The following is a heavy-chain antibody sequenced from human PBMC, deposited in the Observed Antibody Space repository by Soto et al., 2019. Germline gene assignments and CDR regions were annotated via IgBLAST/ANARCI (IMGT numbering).Heavy chain of an antibody. D-gene: IGHD3-3*01. Sequence: ATVKVSCKASGYSFTNNDVSWVRQATGQGPEWMGWMNPGSGDTGYAQKFQGRVTMTRDISIATAYMELSSLRSDDTAIYYCARMKTFGASTGFDTLCQETLLTISS. J-gene: IGHJ5*02. V-gene: IGHV1-8*01. CDR2: MNPGSGDT. CDR3: ARMKTFGASTGFDT. CDR1: GYSFTNND.